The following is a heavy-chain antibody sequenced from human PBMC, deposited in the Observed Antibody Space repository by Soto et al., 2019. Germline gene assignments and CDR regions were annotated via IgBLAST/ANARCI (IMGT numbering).Heavy chain of an antibody. J-gene: IGHJ4*02. CDR3: ARDPLHYGSGFDY. Sequence: QVQLVQSGGGLVKPGGSLRLACAASGFPFKDYYMSWIRQAPGKGLEWVSYISSSGSTIYYADSVKGRFTISRDDVSNSLFVQMNSLRADDTAVYYCARDPLHYGSGFDYWGQGTLVTVS. CDR2: ISSSGSTI. CDR1: GFPFKDYY. D-gene: IGHD3-10*01. V-gene: IGHV3-11*01.